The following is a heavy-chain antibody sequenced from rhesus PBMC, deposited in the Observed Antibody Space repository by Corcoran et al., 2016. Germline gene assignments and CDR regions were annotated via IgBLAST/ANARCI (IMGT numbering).Heavy chain of an antibody. CDR3: ARDRNGWNNVSY. CDR2: ITYSGST. Sequence: QVQLQESGPGLVKPSETLSLTCTVSGGSISSGYYYWSWIRQPPGKGLEWIGYITYSGSTSYNPSLKRRVTISRDTSKNQFSLKLSSVTAADTAVYYCARDRNGWNNVSYWGQGVLVTVSS. D-gene: IGHD1-20*01. V-gene: IGHV4-122*02. CDR1: GGSISSGYYY. J-gene: IGHJ4*01.